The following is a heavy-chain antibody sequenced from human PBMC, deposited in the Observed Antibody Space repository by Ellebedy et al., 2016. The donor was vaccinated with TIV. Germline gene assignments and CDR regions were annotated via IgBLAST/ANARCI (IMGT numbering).Heavy chain of an antibody. Sequence: AASVKVSCKASGGTFSSYAISWVRQAPGQGLEWMGRIIPILGIPNYAQKFQGRVTITADTYTSTAYLELSSLRSEDTAVYYCASRGVPLGYCSGGSCLDTYYYYGMDVWGQGTTVTVSS. CDR2: IIPILGIP. CDR3: ASRGVPLGYCSGGSCLDTYYYYGMDV. J-gene: IGHJ6*02. V-gene: IGHV1-69*04. CDR1: GGTFSSYA. D-gene: IGHD2-15*01.